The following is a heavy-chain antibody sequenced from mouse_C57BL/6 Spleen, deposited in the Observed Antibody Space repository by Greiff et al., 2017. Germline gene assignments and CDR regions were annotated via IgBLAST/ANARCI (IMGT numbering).Heavy chain of an antibody. V-gene: IGHV1-59*01. D-gene: IGHD2-4*01. CDR1: GYTFTSYW. CDR2: IDPSDSYT. Sequence: QVQLQQSGAELVRPGTSVKLSCKASGYTFTSYWMHWVKQRPGQGLEWIGVIDPSDSYTNYNQKFKSKATLTVDTSSSTAYMQLSSLTSEDSAVYYCARKEEGYDYDFAYWGQGTLVTVSA. CDR3: ARKEEGYDYDFAY. J-gene: IGHJ3*01.